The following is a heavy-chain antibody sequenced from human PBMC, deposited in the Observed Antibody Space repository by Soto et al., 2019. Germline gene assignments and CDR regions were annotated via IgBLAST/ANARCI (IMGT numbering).Heavy chain of an antibody. V-gene: IGHV1-69*01. CDR1: GGAFSNYA. CDR3: ARDLDDGGNSVYDF. D-gene: IGHD4-4*01. CDR2: ILPRLKTP. Sequence: QVRLVQSGAEVRKTWSSVKVSCKTSGGAFSNYAIVWVRQAPGQGLEWMGEILPRLKTPTYAQKFQGRVTLTADELTTTAYMELSSLTHEDKAVYYCARDLDDGGNSVYDFWGQGTLVTVSS. J-gene: IGHJ4*02.